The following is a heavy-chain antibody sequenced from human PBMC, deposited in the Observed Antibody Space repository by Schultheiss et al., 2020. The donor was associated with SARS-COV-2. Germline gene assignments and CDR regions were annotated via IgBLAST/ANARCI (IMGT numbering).Heavy chain of an antibody. CDR1: GGSISSYY. V-gene: IGHV4-4*08. CDR3: ARASDIVVVPAAIPFDY. D-gene: IGHD2-2*01. J-gene: IGHJ4*02. Sequence: SETLSLTCTVSGGSISSYYWSWIRQPPGKGLEWIGRIYTSGSTNYNPSLKSRVTISVDTSKNQFSLKLSSVTAADTAVYYCARASDIVVVPAAIPFDYWGQGTLVTVSS. CDR2: IYTSGST.